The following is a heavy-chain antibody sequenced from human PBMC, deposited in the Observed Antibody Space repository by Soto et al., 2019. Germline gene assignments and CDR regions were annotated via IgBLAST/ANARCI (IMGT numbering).Heavy chain of an antibody. V-gene: IGHV3-15*01. CDR3: TTARWYTYYFDN. CDR1: RFTFSNAW. J-gene: IGHJ4*02. CDR2: IKTKTDGGTT. Sequence: PGGSLRLSCAASRFTFSNAWMSWVRQAPGKGLEWVGRIKTKTDGGTTDYAAPVKGRFTISRDDSKNTLYLQMNSLKTEDTAVYYCTTARWYTYYFDNRGPGTPVTVSS. D-gene: IGHD6-13*01.